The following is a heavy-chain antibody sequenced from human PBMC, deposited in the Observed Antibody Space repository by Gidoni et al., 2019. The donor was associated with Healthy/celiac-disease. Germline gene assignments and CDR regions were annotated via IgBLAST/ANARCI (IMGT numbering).Heavy chain of an antibody. CDR2: ISYDGSNK. D-gene: IGHD3-22*01. J-gene: IGHJ3*02. V-gene: IGHV3-30*01. CDR3: ARDPTYYYDSSGYLNDAFDI. Sequence: QVQLVESGGGVVQPGRSLRLSRAASVFTFCTYAMHWVRQAPGKGLAWVAVISYDGSNKYSADSVKGRFTISRDNSKNTLYLQMNSLRAEDTAVYYCARDPTYYYDSSGYLNDAFDIWGQGTMVTVSS. CDR1: VFTFCTYA.